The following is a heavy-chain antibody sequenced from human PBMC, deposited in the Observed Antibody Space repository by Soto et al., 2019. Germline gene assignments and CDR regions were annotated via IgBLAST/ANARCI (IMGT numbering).Heavy chain of an antibody. D-gene: IGHD5-12*01. CDR2: MNPNSGDT. CDR3: ARGLEWPRTY. CDR1: GYDFTTYH. Sequence: QVQLVQSGTEVKKPGASVKVSCKVSGYDFTTYHIHWVRQGAGQGLEWMGWMNPNSGDTGYAQKFQGRVSMIRDTSINTAYMELNNLGSEDTAVYYCARGLEWPRTYWGQGTLVTVSS. V-gene: IGHV1-8*01. J-gene: IGHJ4*02.